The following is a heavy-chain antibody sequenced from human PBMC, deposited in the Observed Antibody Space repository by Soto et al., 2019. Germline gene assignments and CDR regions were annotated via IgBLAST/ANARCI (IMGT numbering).Heavy chain of an antibody. Sequence: ASVKVSCKASGYTFAGYYMHWVRQAPGQGLEWMGWINPNSGGTNYAQKFQGRVTMTRDTSISTAYMELSRLRSDDTAVYYCARADTTPIKIFGVVITPDYWGQGTLVTVSS. V-gene: IGHV1-2*02. CDR2: INPNSGGT. CDR3: ARADTTPIKIFGVVITPDY. J-gene: IGHJ4*02. CDR1: GYTFAGYY. D-gene: IGHD3-3*01.